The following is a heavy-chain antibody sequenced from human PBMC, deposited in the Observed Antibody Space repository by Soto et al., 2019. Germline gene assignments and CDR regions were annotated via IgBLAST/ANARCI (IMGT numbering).Heavy chain of an antibody. J-gene: IGHJ4*02. Sequence: ASVKVSCKASGYTFTSYGISWVRQAPGQGLEWMGWISAYNGSTNYAQKLQGRVTMTTDTSTSTAYMELRSLRSDDTAVYYCARDILGPGRESFDYWGQGTLVTVSS. V-gene: IGHV1-18*01. CDR2: ISAYNGST. CDR1: GYTFTSYG. D-gene: IGHD3-10*01. CDR3: ARDILGPGRESFDY.